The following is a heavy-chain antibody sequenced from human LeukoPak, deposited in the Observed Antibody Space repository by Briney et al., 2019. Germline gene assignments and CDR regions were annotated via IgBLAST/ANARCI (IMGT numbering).Heavy chain of an antibody. CDR3: ARAYYYDSPDAFDI. V-gene: IGHV7-4-1*02. CDR1: GGTFSSYA. J-gene: IGHJ3*02. D-gene: IGHD3-22*01. Sequence: ASVKVSCKASGGTFSSYAISWVRQAPGQGLEWMGWINTNTGNPTYAQGFIGRFVFSLETSVSTAYLQISRLKAEDTAVYYCARAYYYDSPDAFDIWGQGTMVTVSS. CDR2: INTNTGNP.